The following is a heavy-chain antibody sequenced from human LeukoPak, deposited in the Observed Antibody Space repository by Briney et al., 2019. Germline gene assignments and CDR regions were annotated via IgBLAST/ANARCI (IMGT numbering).Heavy chain of an antibody. CDR1: GGSISSYY. CDR3: ARHVYDILTGYSIPYFDY. CDR2: IYTSGST. J-gene: IGHJ4*02. V-gene: IGHV4-4*09. D-gene: IGHD3-9*01. Sequence: SETLSLTCTVSGGSISSYYWSWIRQPPGKGLEWIGYIYTSGSTNYNPSLKSRVTISVDTSKNQFSLKLSSVTAADTAVYYCARHVYDILTGYSIPYFDYWGQGTLVTLSS.